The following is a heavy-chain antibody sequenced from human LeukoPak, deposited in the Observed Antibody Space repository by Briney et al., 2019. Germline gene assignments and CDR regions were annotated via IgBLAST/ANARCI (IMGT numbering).Heavy chain of an antibody. CDR1: GFTFSSYG. Sequence: GGSLRLSCAASGFTFSSYGMHWVRQAPGKGLEWVAFIRYDGSKKYYADSVKGRFTISRDNSKNTLYLQMNSLRAEDTAVYYCVRTVTWVRYYYYYYMDVWGKGTTVTVSS. J-gene: IGHJ6*03. V-gene: IGHV3-30*02. D-gene: IGHD4-23*01. CDR2: IRYDGSKK. CDR3: VRTVTWVRYYYYYYMDV.